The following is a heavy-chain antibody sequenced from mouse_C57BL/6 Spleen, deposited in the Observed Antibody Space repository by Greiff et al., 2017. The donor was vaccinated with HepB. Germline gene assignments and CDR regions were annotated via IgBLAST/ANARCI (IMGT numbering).Heavy chain of an antibody. J-gene: IGHJ3*01. CDR1: GYSITSGFY. D-gene: IGHD4-1*02. CDR3: ARDQLGRGAH. Sequence: EVKLQESGPGLVKPSQSLSLTCSVTGYSITSGFYWNWIRQFPGNKLEWMGYISYDGSNNYNPSLKNRISITRDTSKNQFFLKLNSVTTEDTATYYCARDQLGRGAHWGQGTLVTVSA. CDR2: ISYDGSN. V-gene: IGHV3-6*01.